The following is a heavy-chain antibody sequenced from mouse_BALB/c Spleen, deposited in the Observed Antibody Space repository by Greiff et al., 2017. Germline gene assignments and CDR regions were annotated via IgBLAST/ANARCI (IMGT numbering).Heavy chain of an antibody. V-gene: IGHV2-2*02. CDR1: GFSLTSYG. J-gene: IGHJ4*01. D-gene: IGHD2-10*01. Sequence: VKLMESGPGLVQPSQSLTITCTVSGFSLTSYGVHWVRQSPGKGLEWLGVIWSGGSTDYNAAFISRLSISKDNSKSQVFFKMNSLQANDTAIYYCARNPFYDYNAMDYWGQGTSVTVSS. CDR3: ARNPFYDYNAMDY. CDR2: IWSGGST.